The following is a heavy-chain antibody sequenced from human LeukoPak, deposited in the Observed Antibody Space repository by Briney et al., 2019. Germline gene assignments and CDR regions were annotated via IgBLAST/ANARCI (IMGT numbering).Heavy chain of an antibody. CDR2: INHSGST. J-gene: IGHJ6*02. CDR1: GGSFSGYY. CDR3: ARGGSYGGRAYYYYGMDV. Sequence: KSSETLSLTCAVYGGSFSGYYWSWIRQPPGKGLEWIGEINHSGSTNYNPSLKSRVTISVDTSKNQFSLKLSSVTAADTAVYYCARGGSYGGRAYYYYGMDVWGQGTTVTVSS. V-gene: IGHV4-34*01. D-gene: IGHD5-18*01.